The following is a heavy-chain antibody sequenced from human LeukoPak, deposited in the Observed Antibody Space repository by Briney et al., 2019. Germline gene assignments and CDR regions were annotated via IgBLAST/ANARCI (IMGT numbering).Heavy chain of an antibody. CDR1: GFTFSSYA. CDR3: AKQIAVAGRYYYYYYYMDV. Sequence: GGSLRLSCAASGFTFSSYAMSWVRQAPGKGLEWVSAISGSGGSTYYADSVKGRFTISRDNSKNTLYLQMNSLRAEDTAVYHCAKQIAVAGRYYYYYYYMDVWGKGTTVTVSS. V-gene: IGHV3-23*01. CDR2: ISGSGGST. J-gene: IGHJ6*03. D-gene: IGHD6-19*01.